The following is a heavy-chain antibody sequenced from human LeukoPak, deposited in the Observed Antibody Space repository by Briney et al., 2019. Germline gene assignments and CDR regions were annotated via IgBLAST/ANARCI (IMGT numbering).Heavy chain of an antibody. J-gene: IGHJ4*02. CDR2: IYHSGST. Sequence: SETLSLTCTVSGYSISSGYYWGWIRQPQGKGLEWIGSIYHSGSTYYNPSLKSRVTISVDTSKNQFSLKLSSVTAADTAVYYCARDRGPGATPTYWGQGTLVTVSS. D-gene: IGHD1-26*01. V-gene: IGHV4-38-2*02. CDR3: ARDRGPGATPTY. CDR1: GYSISSGYY.